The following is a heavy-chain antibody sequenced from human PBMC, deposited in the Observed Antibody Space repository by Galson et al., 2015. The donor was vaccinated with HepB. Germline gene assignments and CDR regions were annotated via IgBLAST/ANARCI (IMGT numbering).Heavy chain of an antibody. CDR1: GFTFSSYW. CDR2: IKQDGSEK. CDR3: ARDLREGYCSGGSCYWEVGWFDP. V-gene: IGHV3-7*03. Sequence: SLRLSCAASGFTFSSYWMSWVRQAPGKGLEWVANIKQDGSEKYYVDSVKGRFTISRDNAKNSLYLQMNSLRAEDTAVYYCARDLREGYCSGGSCYWEVGWFDPWGQGTLVTVSS. D-gene: IGHD2-15*01. J-gene: IGHJ5*02.